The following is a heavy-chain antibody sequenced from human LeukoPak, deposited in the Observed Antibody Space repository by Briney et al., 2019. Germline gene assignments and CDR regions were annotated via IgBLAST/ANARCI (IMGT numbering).Heavy chain of an antibody. CDR1: GGSISSYY. CDR3: ARGRLPIDY. V-gene: IGHV4-59*08. J-gene: IGHJ4*02. D-gene: IGHD6-25*01. CDR2: IYYSGST. Sequence: SETLSLTCTVSGGSISSYYWSWIRQPPGKGLEWIGYIYYSGSTSYNPSLKSRVTISVDTSKNQFSLKLTSVTAADSAVYYCARGRLPIDYWGQGTLVTVSS.